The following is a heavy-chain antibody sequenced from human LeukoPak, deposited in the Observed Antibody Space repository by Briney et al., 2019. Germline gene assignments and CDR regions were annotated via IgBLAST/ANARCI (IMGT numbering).Heavy chain of an antibody. V-gene: IGHV3-21*01. Sequence: GGSLRLSCAASGFTFSSYSMNWVRQAPGKGLEWVPSISSSSSYIYYADSVKGRFTISRDNAKNSLYLQMNSLRAEDTAVYYCARDDGAADYYYYYYMDVWGKGTTVTVSS. J-gene: IGHJ6*03. CDR1: GFTFSSYS. D-gene: IGHD6-13*01. CDR3: ARDDGAADYYYYYYMDV. CDR2: ISSSSSYI.